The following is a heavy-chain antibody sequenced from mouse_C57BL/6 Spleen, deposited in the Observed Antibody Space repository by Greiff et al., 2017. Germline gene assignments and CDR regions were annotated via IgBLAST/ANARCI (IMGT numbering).Heavy chain of an antibody. J-gene: IGHJ2*01. D-gene: IGHD2-5*01. CDR3: ARYSNYGDY. CDR2: INPNNGGT. V-gene: IGHV1-22*01. CDR1: GYTFTDYN. Sequence: EVKLQESGPELVKPGASVKMSCKASGYTFTDYNMHWVKQSHGKSLEWIGYINPNNGGTSYNQKFKGKATLTVNKSSSTAYMELRSLTSEDSAVYYWARYSNYGDYWGQGTTLTVSS.